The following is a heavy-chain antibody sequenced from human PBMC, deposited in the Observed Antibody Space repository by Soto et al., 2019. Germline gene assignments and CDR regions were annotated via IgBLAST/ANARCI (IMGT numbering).Heavy chain of an antibody. Sequence: QVQLQESGPGLVKPSQTLSLTCTVSGGSISSDDYYWGWIRQPPGKGLEWIAYMYYSGSTYYDPSLKSRVAISVDTSKNQFSLKLSSVTAADTAVYYCARGEGYALDVWGQGTTVTVSS. CDR3: ARGEGYALDV. CDR2: MYYSGST. D-gene: IGHD1-26*01. CDR1: GGSISSDDYY. J-gene: IGHJ6*02. V-gene: IGHV4-30-4*01.